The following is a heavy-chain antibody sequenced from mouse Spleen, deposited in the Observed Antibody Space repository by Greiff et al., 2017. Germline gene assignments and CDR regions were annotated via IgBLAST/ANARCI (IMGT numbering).Heavy chain of an antibody. V-gene: IGHV1-19*01. J-gene: IGHJ3*01. CDR3: ARSDSPFAY. Sequence: VQLQQSGPVLVKPGASVKMSCKASGYTFTDYYMNWVKQSHGKSLEWIGYINPSSGYTEYNQKFKDKTTLTADKSSSTAYMQLSSLTSEDSAVYYCARSDSPFAYWGQGTLVTVSA. CDR1: GYTFTDYY. D-gene: IGHD2-4*01. CDR2: INPSSGYT.